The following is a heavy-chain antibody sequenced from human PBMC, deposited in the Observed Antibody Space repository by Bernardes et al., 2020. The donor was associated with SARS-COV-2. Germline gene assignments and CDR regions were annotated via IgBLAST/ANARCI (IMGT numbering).Heavy chain of an antibody. V-gene: IGHV3-23*01. CDR1: GFTLSSTA. D-gene: IGHD6-19*01. Sequence: GGSLRLSCAASGFTLSSTAMSWVRQAPGKGLEWVSVINAVGRAYYADSVKGRFTISRDISKNTLYLQMNILRVEDTALYYCAKDPRYTSGDWGQGTLVTVSS. J-gene: IGHJ4*02. CDR3: AKDPRYTSGD. CDR2: INAVGRA.